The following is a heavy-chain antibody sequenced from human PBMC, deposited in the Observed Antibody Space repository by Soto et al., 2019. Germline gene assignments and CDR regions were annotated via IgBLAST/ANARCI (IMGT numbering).Heavy chain of an antibody. V-gene: IGHV4-30-2*01. D-gene: IGHD2-21*01. J-gene: IGHJ3*02. CDR2: IYHSGST. CDR3: ARDVIHPHDAFDI. Sequence: QLQLQESGSGLVKPSQTLSLTCAVSGGSISSGGYSWTWIRQPPGKGLEWIGYIYHSGSTYYNPSLKGRVTLPVDRSKNQFSLKLSSVTAADTAVYYCARDVIHPHDAFDIWGQGTMVTVSS. CDR1: GGSISSGGYS.